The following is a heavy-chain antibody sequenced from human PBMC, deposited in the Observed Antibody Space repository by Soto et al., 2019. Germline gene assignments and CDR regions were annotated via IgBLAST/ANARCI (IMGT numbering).Heavy chain of an antibody. CDR2: MNPNGGNP. CDR1: GCTFTSYG. D-gene: IGHD1-26*01. V-gene: IGHV1-8*02. CDR3: ARGPRPWEPADY. J-gene: IGHJ4*02. Sequence: ASVKVSCKASGCTFTSYGISWVRPAPGEGRAWMGWMNPNGGNPGYPHKLRGRVTLPRNTSISTASLALSSLTSGCTAVYYCARGPRPWEPADYWGQGTLVT.